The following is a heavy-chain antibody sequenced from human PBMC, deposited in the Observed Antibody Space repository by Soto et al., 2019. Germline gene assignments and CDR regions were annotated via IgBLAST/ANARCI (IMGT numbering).Heavy chain of an antibody. J-gene: IGHJ3*02. CDR2: INPNSGGT. D-gene: IGHD3-10*01. Sequence: ASVKVSCKASGYTFTGYYMHWVRQAPGQGLEWMGWINPNSGGTNYAQKFQGWVTMTRDTSISTAYMELSRLRSDDTAVYYCGRGVNMVRGNDAFDIWGQGTMVTV. CDR1: GYTFTGYY. V-gene: IGHV1-2*04. CDR3: GRGVNMVRGNDAFDI.